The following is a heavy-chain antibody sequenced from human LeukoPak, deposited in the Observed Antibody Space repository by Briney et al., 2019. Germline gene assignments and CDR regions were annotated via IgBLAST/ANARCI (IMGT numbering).Heavy chain of an antibody. CDR1: GFTFSNSA. D-gene: IGHD6-13*01. CDR2: ISGSGGST. V-gene: IGHV3-23*01. Sequence: PGGSLRLSCAASGFTFSNSAMTWVRQAPGKGLEWVSAISGSGGSTYYADSVKGRFTISRDNSKNTLYLQMNSLRAEDTAVYYCAKDWSSSWRYYYFDYWGQGTLVTVSS. CDR3: AKDWSSSWRYYYFDY. J-gene: IGHJ4*02.